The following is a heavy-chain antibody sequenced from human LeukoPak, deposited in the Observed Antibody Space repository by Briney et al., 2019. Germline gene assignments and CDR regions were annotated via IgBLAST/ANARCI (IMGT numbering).Heavy chain of an antibody. CDR2: IKSDGSNI. CDR1: GFIFSDYA. CDR3: ASAHNDYGDYDFGY. D-gene: IGHD4-17*01. J-gene: IGHJ4*02. V-gene: IGHV3-74*01. Sequence: PGGSLRLSCAASGFIFSDYAMNWVRQAPGKGLVWVSQIKSDGSNIRYADSVKGRFTSSRDNAKNTLYLQMNSLRAEDTAVYYCASAHNDYGDYDFGYWGQGTLVTVSS.